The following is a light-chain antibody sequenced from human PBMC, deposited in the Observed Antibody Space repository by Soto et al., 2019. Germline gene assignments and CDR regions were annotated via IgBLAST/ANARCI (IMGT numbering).Light chain of an antibody. Sequence: EMVLTQSPGTLPVSPGERATLSCRASQSVSSKLAWYQQKPGQAPRLLFYGASTGATGIPARFSGSGSETEFTLSISSLQSEDFAVYYCQQYNNWPGTFGQGTKVEIK. CDR3: QQYNNWPGT. J-gene: IGKJ1*01. V-gene: IGKV3-15*01. CDR1: QSVSSK. CDR2: GAS.